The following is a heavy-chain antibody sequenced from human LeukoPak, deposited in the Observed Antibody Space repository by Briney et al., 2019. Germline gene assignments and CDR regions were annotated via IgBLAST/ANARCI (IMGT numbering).Heavy chain of an antibody. V-gene: IGHV4-34*01. CDR1: GGSFSGYY. Sequence: SETLSLTCAVYGGSFSGYYWSWIRQPPGKGLEWIGEINHSGSTNYNPSLKGRVTISVDTSKNQFFLKLSSVTAADTAVYYCAAGGVVVVTARSTPFDYWGQGTLVTVSS. J-gene: IGHJ4*02. CDR3: AAGGVVVVTARSTPFDY. CDR2: INHSGST. D-gene: IGHD2-21*02.